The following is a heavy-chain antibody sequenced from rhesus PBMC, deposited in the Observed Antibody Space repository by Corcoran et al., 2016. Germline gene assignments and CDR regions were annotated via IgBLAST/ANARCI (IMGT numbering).Heavy chain of an antibody. J-gene: IGHJ6*01. CDR1: GFALRTYW. CDR2: IDNGGIVK. V-gene: IGHV3-28*01. CDR3: VGDDGDS. Sequence: EMRLVESGGGLAKPGGSLRLSCTASGFALRTYWMCWVRHAPGKGLDWFSCIDNGGIVKYYGGSVGGRFTIARDTARNALYLQMDSLRVEDTAIYYCVGDDGDSWGQGVVVTVSS.